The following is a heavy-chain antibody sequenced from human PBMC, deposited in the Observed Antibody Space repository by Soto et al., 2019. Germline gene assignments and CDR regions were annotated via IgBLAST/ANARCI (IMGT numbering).Heavy chain of an antibody. Sequence: QITLKESGPTLVKPTQTLTLTCTFSGFSLSTSGVGVGWIRQPPGKALEWLALIYWDDDKRYSPSLKSRLTSTKDTSKYQVVLTMTNMDPVDTATYYCAHRHEGTNGVDYWGQGTLVTVSS. J-gene: IGHJ4*02. V-gene: IGHV2-5*02. CDR3: AHRHEGTNGVDY. CDR1: GFSLSTSGVG. D-gene: IGHD2-8*01. CDR2: IYWDDDK.